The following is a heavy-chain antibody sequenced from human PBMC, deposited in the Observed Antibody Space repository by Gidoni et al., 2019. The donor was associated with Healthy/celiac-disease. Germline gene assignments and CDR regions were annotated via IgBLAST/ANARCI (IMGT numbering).Heavy chain of an antibody. V-gene: IGHV4-4*07. Sequence: QEQLQESGPGLVKPAESLALTCTVSGGSISSYYWRWIRQPAGKGLEWIGRIYTSGSTNYNPSLKSRVAMSVDTSKNQFSLKLSSVTAADTAVYYCARGEAARTWYYFDYWGQGTLVTVSS. CDR1: GGSISSYY. CDR3: ARGEAARTWYYFDY. J-gene: IGHJ4*02. CDR2: IYTSGST. D-gene: IGHD6-6*01.